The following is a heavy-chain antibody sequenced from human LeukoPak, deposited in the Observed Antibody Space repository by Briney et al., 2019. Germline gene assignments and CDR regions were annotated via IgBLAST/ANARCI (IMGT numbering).Heavy chain of an antibody. J-gene: IGHJ5*02. D-gene: IGHD6-13*01. V-gene: IGHV1-18*01. Sequence: VASVKVSFTASGYIFFNYGINWVRQAPGQSLEWMGWISPNNGNTDFAQNFQDRVTMTTDASTSTVYMELRSLRSDDTAMYYCARGLPIPSRSWYPFDPWGQGTLVTVSS. CDR2: ISPNNGNT. CDR3: ARGLPIPSRSWYPFDP. CDR1: GYIFFNYG.